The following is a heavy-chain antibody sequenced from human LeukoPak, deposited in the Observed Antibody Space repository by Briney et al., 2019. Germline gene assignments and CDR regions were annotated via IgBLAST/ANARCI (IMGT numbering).Heavy chain of an antibody. V-gene: IGHV4-4*02. CDR2: VLFRGRT. CDR1: GGSISTTNW. J-gene: IGHJ4*02. CDR3: AREGGPYRPLDY. Sequence: PSETLSLTCGVSGGSISTTNWWTWDRQPPGEGLEGIGEVLFRGRTHYNPSLESRVTMSIDMSENHISLRLTSVTAADAAVYYCAREGGPYRPLDYSGQGTLVTVSS.